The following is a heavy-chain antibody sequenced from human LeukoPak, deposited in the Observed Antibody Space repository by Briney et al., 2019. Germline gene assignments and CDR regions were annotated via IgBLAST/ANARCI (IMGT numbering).Heavy chain of an antibody. Sequence: GGSLRLSCAASGFTFSSYEMNWVRQAPGKGLEWISYISSVDETKYYADSVKGRFTISRDISKNAVYLQMNSLRAEDTAVYYCARDSYGDANFDSWGQGTLVTVSS. CDR3: ARDSYGDANFDS. D-gene: IGHD4-17*01. V-gene: IGHV3-48*03. J-gene: IGHJ4*02. CDR2: ISSVDETK. CDR1: GFTFSSYE.